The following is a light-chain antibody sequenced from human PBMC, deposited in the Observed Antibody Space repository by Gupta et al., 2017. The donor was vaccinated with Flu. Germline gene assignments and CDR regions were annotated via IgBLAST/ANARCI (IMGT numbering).Light chain of an antibody. CDR3: QEYNSYPFT. CDR2: KAS. V-gene: IGKV1-5*03. Sequence: PSTLSASVGDTVTITCRASQSISRWVAWYQQKPGKPPKVLIYKASSLESGVPSGFSGSGSDTEFTLTISSLQPDDFATYYCQEYNSYPFTFGPGTKVDVK. J-gene: IGKJ3*01. CDR1: QSISRW.